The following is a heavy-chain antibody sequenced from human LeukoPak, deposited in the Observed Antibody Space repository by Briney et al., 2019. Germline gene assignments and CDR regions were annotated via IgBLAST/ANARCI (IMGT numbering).Heavy chain of an antibody. CDR3: ARVSSTSWDDWFDP. D-gene: IGHD2-2*01. CDR1: GFTFNYYW. CDR2: IQQDGSEK. J-gene: IGHJ5*02. V-gene: IGHV3-7*04. Sequence: GGSLRLSCAASGFTFNYYWLTWVRQAPGKGLEWVANIQQDGSEKYYVDSVKGRFIISRDNAKNPLYLQMNSLRAEDTAVYYCARVSSTSWDDWFDPWGQGTLVTVSS.